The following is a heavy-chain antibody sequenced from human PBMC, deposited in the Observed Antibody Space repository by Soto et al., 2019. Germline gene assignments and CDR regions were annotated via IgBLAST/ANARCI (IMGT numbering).Heavy chain of an antibody. Sequence: QVQLVESGGGVVQPGRSLRLSCAASGFTFSGYGMHWVRQAPGKGLEWVAVISYDGSNKYYADSVKGRFTISRDNSKNTLYLRMNSLRGEDTAVNDCAKDLRVELLLGIRSNYNYGIDVWGQGTTVTVSS. CDR1: GFTFSGYG. V-gene: IGHV3-30*18. J-gene: IGHJ6*02. D-gene: IGHD3-3*01. CDR3: AKDLRVELLLGIRSNYNYGIDV. CDR2: ISYDGSNK.